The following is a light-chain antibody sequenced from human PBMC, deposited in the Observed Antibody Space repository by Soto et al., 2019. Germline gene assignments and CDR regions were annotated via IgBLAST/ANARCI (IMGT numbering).Light chain of an antibody. CDR2: WAS. CDR1: QSLFYSSNSKNY. Sequence: DIVMTQSPDSLAVSLGERATINCRSSQSLFYSSNSKNYLAWYQQKPGQPPRLLIYWASTRESGVPDRFSGSESGTDFTLTISSLQAEDVAVYYCQQYYSTPLTFGQGTKVEIK. V-gene: IGKV4-1*01. CDR3: QQYYSTPLT. J-gene: IGKJ1*01.